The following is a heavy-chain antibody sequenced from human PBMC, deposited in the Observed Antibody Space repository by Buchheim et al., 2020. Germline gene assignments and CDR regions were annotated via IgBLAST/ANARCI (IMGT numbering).Heavy chain of an antibody. D-gene: IGHD6-13*01. CDR1: GYSFTNYW. Sequence: EVQLVQSGAEVKKPGESLKISCKGSGYSFTNYWIGWVRQMPGKGLEWMGIIYPGDSDTRYSPSFQGQVITSADKSISTAYLQWSSMKASNTAMYYSARHEQLVGWVHSFFDYWGQGTL. J-gene: IGHJ4*02. CDR3: ARHEQLVGWVHSFFDY. V-gene: IGHV5-51*01. CDR2: IYPGDSDT.